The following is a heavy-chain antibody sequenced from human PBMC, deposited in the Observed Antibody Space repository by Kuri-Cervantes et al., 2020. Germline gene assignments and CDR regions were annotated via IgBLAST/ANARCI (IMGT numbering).Heavy chain of an antibody. V-gene: IGHV3-23*01. J-gene: IGHJ4*02. D-gene: IGHD2-2*01. Sequence: GESLKISCAASGFTFSSYGMHWVRQAPGKGLEWVSTISGSGDIIYYAESVKGRFTISRDNSKNTLYLQMNSLRVEDTALYYCAKYLPARMVVGGFDYWGQGTLVTVSS. CDR1: GFTFSSYG. CDR2: ISGSGDII. CDR3: AKYLPARMVVGGFDY.